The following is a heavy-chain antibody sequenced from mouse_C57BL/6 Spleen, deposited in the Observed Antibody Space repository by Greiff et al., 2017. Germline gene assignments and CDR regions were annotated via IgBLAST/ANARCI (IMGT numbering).Heavy chain of an antibody. Sequence: VKLMESGPGLVAPSQSLSITCTVSGFSLTSYGVHWVRQPPGKGLEWLVVIWSDGSTTYNSALKSRLSISKDNSKSQVFLKMNSLQTDDTAMYYCARHYGSSSYWYFDVWGTGTTVTVSS. CDR2: IWSDGST. V-gene: IGHV2-6-1*01. CDR3: ARHYGSSSYWYFDV. CDR1: GFSLTSYG. J-gene: IGHJ1*03. D-gene: IGHD1-1*01.